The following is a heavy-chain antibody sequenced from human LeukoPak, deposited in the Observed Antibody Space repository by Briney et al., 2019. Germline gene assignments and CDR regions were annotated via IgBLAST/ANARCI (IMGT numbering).Heavy chain of an antibody. V-gene: IGHV3-53*01. CDR1: GFVVSSNF. Sequence: GGSLRLSCAASGFVVSSNFMSWVRQAPGKGLEWVSVIYSGGSTYYADSVKGRFTISRDNSKNTLYLQMNSLRAEDTAVYYCAKDLRQWLVLDAFDIWGQGTMVTVSS. CDR3: AKDLRQWLVLDAFDI. D-gene: IGHD6-19*01. J-gene: IGHJ3*02. CDR2: IYSGGST.